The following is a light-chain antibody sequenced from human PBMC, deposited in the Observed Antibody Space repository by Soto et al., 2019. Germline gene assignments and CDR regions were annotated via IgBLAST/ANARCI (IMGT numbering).Light chain of an antibody. CDR2: DAS. CDR3: QQYNSYLWT. Sequence: DIQMTQSPATLSASAGDRVTITCRASQSISSRLAWYQQKPGKAPKLLIYDASSLESGVPSRFSGSGSGTEFTLTISSLQPDDVATYCCQQYNSYLWTFGQGTKVEIK. J-gene: IGKJ1*01. CDR1: QSISSR. V-gene: IGKV1-5*01.